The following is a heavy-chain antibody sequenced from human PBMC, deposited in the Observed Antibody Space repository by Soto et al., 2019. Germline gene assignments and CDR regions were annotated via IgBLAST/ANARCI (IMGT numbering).Heavy chain of an antibody. J-gene: IGHJ5*02. V-gene: IGHV4-30-2*01. D-gene: IGHD2-21*01. CDR1: GGSISSGGFS. CDR2: IYHSGNI. Sequence: PSETLSLTCAVSGGSISSGGFSWSWIRQPPGKGLEWIGYIYHSGNIYYNPSLKNRVTISVDRSKNQFSLKLSSVTAADTAVYYCARIPSPWGQGTLVTVSS. CDR3: ARIPSP.